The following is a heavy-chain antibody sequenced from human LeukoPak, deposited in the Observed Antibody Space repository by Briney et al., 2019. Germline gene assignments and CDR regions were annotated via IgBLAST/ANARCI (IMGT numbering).Heavy chain of an antibody. CDR1: GFSFSTYG. D-gene: IGHD3-16*01. CDR3: VGDTPPGGDYYFDY. V-gene: IGHV3-33*01. CDR2: IWNAGANT. Sequence: PGGSLRLSCGASGFSFSTYGMHWVRQAPGKGLEWVALIWNAGANTYYADSVKGRFTISRDNSKNTLYLQMNSLKAEDTAVYYCVGDTPPGGDYYFDYWGQGTLVIVSS. J-gene: IGHJ4*02.